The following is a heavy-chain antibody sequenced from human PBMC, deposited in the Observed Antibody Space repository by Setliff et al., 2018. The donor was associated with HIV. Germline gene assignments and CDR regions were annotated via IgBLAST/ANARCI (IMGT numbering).Heavy chain of an antibody. D-gene: IGHD1-26*01. CDR2: ISPNNGDT. Sequence: ASVKVSCKASGYTFTDYFIHWVRQAPGQGLEWLGWISPNNGDTTIPQRFQGRVTMTSDTSINTAHMELSSLRSEDTAVYYCARDGARIVGAVPPTASDYWGQGTLVTVSS. J-gene: IGHJ4*02. CDR3: ARDGARIVGAVPPTASDY. CDR1: GYTFTDYF. V-gene: IGHV1-2*02.